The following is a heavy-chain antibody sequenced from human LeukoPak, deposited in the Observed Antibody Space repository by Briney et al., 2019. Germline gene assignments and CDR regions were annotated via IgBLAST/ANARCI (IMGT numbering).Heavy chain of an antibody. D-gene: IGHD6-6*01. Sequence: SETLSLTCAVYGGSFSGYYWSWIRQPPGKGLEWIGEINHSGSTNYNPSLKSRVTISVDTSKNQFSLKLSSVTAADTAVYYCAGTTYSSSSDYWGQGTLVTVSS. J-gene: IGHJ4*02. CDR1: GGSFSGYY. V-gene: IGHV4-34*01. CDR3: AGTTYSSSSDY. CDR2: INHSGST.